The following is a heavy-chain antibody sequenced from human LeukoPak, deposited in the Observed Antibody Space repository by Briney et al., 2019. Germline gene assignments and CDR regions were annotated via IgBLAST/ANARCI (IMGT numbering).Heavy chain of an antibody. CDR2: ITASGTAM. D-gene: IGHD4-23*01. J-gene: IGHJ6*02. Sequence: GGSLRLSCAASGFTFSSYSMNWVRQAPGKGLEWVSHITASGTAMFYADSVKDRFTISRDNAKNSLYLQMNSLRDEDTAVYYCAREDYGGYYGMDVWGQGTTVTVSS. CDR3: AREDYGGYYGMDV. CDR1: GFTFSSYS. V-gene: IGHV3-48*02.